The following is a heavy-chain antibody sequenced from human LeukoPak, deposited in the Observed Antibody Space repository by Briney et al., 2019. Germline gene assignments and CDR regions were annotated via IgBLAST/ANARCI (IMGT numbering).Heavy chain of an antibody. J-gene: IGHJ3*02. Sequence: ASVKVSCKASGGTFSSYAISWVRQAPGQGLEWMGWISAYNGHTNYAQKFHDRVTMTTDTSTSTAYMELRSLRSDDTAVYYCARHRLHRLYYDSSGYYHDAFDIWGQGTMVTVSS. CDR1: GGTFSSYA. CDR3: ARHRLHRLYYDSSGYYHDAFDI. D-gene: IGHD3-22*01. CDR2: ISAYNGHT. V-gene: IGHV1-18*01.